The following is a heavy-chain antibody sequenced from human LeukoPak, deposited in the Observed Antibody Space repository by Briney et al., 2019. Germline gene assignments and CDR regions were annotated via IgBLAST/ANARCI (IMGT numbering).Heavy chain of an antibody. CDR1: GFTFSSYG. V-gene: IGHV3-23*01. J-gene: IGHJ4*02. D-gene: IGHD5-12*01. CDR2: ISGSGGNT. CDR3: AKVVSGYHFDY. Sequence: GGSLRLSCAASGFTFSSYGMSWVRRAPGKGPEWVSGISGSGGNTYYADSVEGQFTISRDNSQNTLYLQMNTLRAEDTAVYYCAKVVSGYHFDYWGQGTLVTVSS.